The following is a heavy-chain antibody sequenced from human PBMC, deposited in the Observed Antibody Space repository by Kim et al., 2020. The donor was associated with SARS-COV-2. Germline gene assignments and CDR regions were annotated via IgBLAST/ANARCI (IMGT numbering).Heavy chain of an antibody. Sequence: ASVKVSCKASGYTFTSYGISWVRQAPGQGLEWMGWISAYNGNTNYAQKLQGRVTMTTDTSTSTAYMELRSLRSDDTAVYYCARDRPPLRMGSGGSCLMDWGQGTLVTVSS. CDR3: ARDRPPLRMGSGGSCLMD. J-gene: IGHJ4*02. D-gene: IGHD2-15*01. V-gene: IGHV1-18*01. CDR2: ISAYNGNT. CDR1: GYTFTSYG.